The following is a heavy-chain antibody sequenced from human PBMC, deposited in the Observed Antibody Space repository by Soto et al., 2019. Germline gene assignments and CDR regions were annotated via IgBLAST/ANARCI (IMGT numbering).Heavy chain of an antibody. CDR3: ARSYYYDSSGYSLYFAY. Sequence: ASVKVSCKASGYTFTSYGISWVRQAPGQGLEWMGWISAYNGNTNHAQKLQGRVTMTPDTSTSTAYMELRSLRSDDTAVYYCARSYYYDSSGYSLYFAYWGQGTLVTVSS. D-gene: IGHD3-22*01. V-gene: IGHV1-18*01. CDR1: GYTFTSYG. CDR2: ISAYNGNT. J-gene: IGHJ4*02.